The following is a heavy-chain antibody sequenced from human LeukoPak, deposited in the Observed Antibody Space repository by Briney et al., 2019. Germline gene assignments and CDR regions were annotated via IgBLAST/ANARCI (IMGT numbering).Heavy chain of an antibody. D-gene: IGHD5-18*01. V-gene: IGHV3-23*01. J-gene: IGHJ5*02. CDR2: ISGSGGST. Sequence: GGSLRLSCAASGFTFSSYAMSWVRQAPGKGLEWVSAISGSGGSTYYADSVKGRFTISRDNSKNTLYLQMNSLRAEDTAVYYCAKASGYSYAPGDWFDPWGQGTLVTVSS. CDR3: AKASGYSYAPGDWFDP. CDR1: GFTFSSYA.